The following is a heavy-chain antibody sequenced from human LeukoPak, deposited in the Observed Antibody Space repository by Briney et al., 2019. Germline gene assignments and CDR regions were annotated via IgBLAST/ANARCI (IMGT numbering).Heavy chain of an antibody. CDR1: GFTFNTYW. CDR2: IKQDGSEK. CDR3: ARDVSWGSGIDY. Sequence: GSLRLSCAASGFTFNTYWMTWVRQAPGKGLEWVANIKQDGSEKYYVDSLKGRFTISRDNAKNSLYLQMNSLRVEDTAVYYCARDVSWGSGIDYWGQGTLVTVSS. V-gene: IGHV3-7*03. J-gene: IGHJ4*02. D-gene: IGHD7-27*01.